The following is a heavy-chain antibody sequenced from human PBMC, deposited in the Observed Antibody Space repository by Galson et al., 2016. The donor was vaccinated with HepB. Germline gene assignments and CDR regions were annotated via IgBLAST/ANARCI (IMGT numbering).Heavy chain of an antibody. V-gene: IGHV3-21*01. CDR1: GFTFSTYS. J-gene: IGHJ4*02. Sequence: SLRLSCAGSGFTFSTYSMHWVRQAPGKGLEWVSSISGDMNYIYYADSVEGRFTISRDNARNSVFPQMNSLRVEDTAVYFCARSALAIGGHKSFDFWGQGTLVTVSS. CDR2: ISGDMNYI. CDR3: ARSALAIGGHKSFDF. D-gene: IGHD2/OR15-2a*01.